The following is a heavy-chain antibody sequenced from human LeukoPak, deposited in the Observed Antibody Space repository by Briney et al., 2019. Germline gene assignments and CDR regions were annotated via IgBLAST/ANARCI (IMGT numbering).Heavy chain of an antibody. CDR2: IYYSGST. CDR3: ARDKPVASSFGHFDY. J-gene: IGHJ4*02. D-gene: IGHD3/OR15-3a*01. CDR1: GGSISGYY. V-gene: IGHV4-31*03. Sequence: SETLSLTCTVSGGSISGYYWTWIRQHPGKGLEWIGHIYYSGSTHYNPSLRSRLTISVDTSQKQVSLKLTSVTAADTAVYYCARDKPVASSFGHFDYWGQGALVTVSS.